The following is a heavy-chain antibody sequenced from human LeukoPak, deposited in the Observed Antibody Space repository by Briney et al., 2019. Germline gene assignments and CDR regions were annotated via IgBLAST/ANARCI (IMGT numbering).Heavy chain of an antibody. CDR2: INHSGST. D-gene: IGHD3-22*01. J-gene: IGHJ4*02. V-gene: IGHV4-34*01. CDR3: ARGKYYYDSSGYYLVFGSDYFAY. Sequence: SETLSRTCAVDGGSFSGYYWSWIRQPPGKGLEWVGEINHSGSTNYNPSLKSRVTISVDTSKNQFSLKLSSVTAADTAVYYCARGKYYYDSSGYYLVFGSDYFAYWGQGTLVTVSS. CDR1: GGSFSGYY.